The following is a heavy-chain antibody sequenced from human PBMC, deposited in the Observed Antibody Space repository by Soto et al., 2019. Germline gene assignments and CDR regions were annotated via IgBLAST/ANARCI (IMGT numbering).Heavy chain of an antibody. Sequence: ASVKVSCKASGGTFSSYTISWVRQAPGQGLEWMGRIIPILGIANYAQKFQGRVTITADKSTGTAYMELSSLRAEDTALYYCARRYCSDSSCDHFDYWGQGTLVTVSS. CDR3: ARRYCSDSSCDHFDY. CDR1: GGTFSSYT. CDR2: IIPILGIA. D-gene: IGHD2-15*01. V-gene: IGHV1-69*02. J-gene: IGHJ4*02.